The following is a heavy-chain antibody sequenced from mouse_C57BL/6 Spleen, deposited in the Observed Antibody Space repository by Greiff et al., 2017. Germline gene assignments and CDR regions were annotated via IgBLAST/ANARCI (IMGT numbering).Heavy chain of an antibody. J-gene: IGHJ2*01. V-gene: IGHV1-50*01. D-gene: IGHD2-3*01. Sequence: VQLQQPGAELVKPGASVKLSCKASGYTFTSYWMQWVKQRPGQGLEWIGEIDPSDSYTNYNQKFKGKATLTVDTSSSTAYMQLSSLTSEDSAVYYCAREARWLLRGYYFDYWGQGTTLTVSS. CDR1: GYTFTSYW. CDR3: AREARWLLRGYYFDY. CDR2: IDPSDSYT.